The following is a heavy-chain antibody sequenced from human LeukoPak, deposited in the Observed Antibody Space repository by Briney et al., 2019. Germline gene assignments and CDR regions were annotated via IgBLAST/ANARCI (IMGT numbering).Heavy chain of an antibody. CDR2: ISGSGGST. CDR1: GFTFSSYE. CDR3: AKGGHGDYVWGSYRYTVYFDY. Sequence: GGSLRLSCAASGFTFSSYEMNWVRQAPGKGLEWVSAISGSGGSTYYADSVKGRFTISRDNSKNTLYLQMNSLRAEDTAVYYCAKGGHGDYVWGSYRYTVYFDYWGQGTLVTVSS. J-gene: IGHJ4*02. D-gene: IGHD3-16*02. V-gene: IGHV3-23*01.